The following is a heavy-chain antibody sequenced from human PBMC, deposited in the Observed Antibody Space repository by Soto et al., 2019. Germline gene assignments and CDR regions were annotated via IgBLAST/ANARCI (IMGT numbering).Heavy chain of an antibody. CDR1: GFTVSSNY. J-gene: IGHJ4*02. Sequence: PGGSLRLSCAASGFTVSSNYMSWVRQAPGKGLEWVSAISGSGGSTYYADSVKGRFTISRDNSKNTLYLQMNSLRAEDTAVYYCEKVLLGFGELSSPFDYWGQGTLVTVSS. CDR3: EKVLLGFGELSSPFDY. D-gene: IGHD3-10*01. CDR2: ISGSGGST. V-gene: IGHV3-23*01.